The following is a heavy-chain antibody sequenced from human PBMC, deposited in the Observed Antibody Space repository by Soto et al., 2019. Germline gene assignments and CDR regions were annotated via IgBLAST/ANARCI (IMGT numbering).Heavy chain of an antibody. CDR2: ISAYNGNT. Sequence: QVQLVQSGAEVKKPGASVKVSCKASGYTFTSYGISWVRQAPGQGLEWMGWISAYNGNTNYAQKLQGRVTMTTDTSTSTAYMELRSLRSDDTAVYFCARDIRRGSSSWYNYFDCWGQGTLVTVSS. J-gene: IGHJ4*02. D-gene: IGHD6-13*01. V-gene: IGHV1-18*01. CDR1: GYTFTSYG. CDR3: ARDIRRGSSSWYNYFDC.